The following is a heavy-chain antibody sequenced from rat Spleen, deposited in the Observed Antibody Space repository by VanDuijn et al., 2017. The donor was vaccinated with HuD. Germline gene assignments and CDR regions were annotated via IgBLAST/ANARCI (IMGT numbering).Heavy chain of an antibody. CDR3: TTRPYYSSLNWFPY. CDR1: GFTFSNYG. Sequence: EVQLVESGGGLVQPGRSLKLSCAASGFTFSNYGMAWVRQTPTKGLEWVASISTGGGNTYYRDSVKGRFTISRDNAKSSLYLQMDSLRSGDTATYYCTTRPYYSSLNWFPYWGQGTLVTVSS. V-gene: IGHV5S13*01. J-gene: IGHJ3*01. D-gene: IGHD1-2*01. CDR2: ISTGGGNT.